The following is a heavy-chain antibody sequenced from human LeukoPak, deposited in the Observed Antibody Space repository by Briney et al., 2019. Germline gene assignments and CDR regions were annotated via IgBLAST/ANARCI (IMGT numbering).Heavy chain of an antibody. CDR1: GFPFSSYA. D-gene: IGHD4-17*01. CDR2: ISGSGDDT. CDR3: AKDGNDYGDR. J-gene: IGHJ4*02. Sequence: GGSLRLSCVVSGFPFSSYAMSWVRQAPGKGLEWVSGISGSGDDTYYAASVKGRFIVSRDTSKNTLYLQMNSLRAEDTAVYYCAKDGNDYGDRWGQGTLVTVSS. V-gene: IGHV3-23*01.